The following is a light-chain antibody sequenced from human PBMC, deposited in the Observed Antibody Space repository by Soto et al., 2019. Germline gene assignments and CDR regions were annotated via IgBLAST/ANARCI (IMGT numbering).Light chain of an antibody. CDR3: QQYNDWPLT. J-gene: IGKJ4*01. CDR1: QSVSSN. V-gene: IGKV3-15*01. CDR2: GAS. Sequence: EIVMTQSPVTLSVSPGERATLSCRASQSVSSNLAWYQKKPGQAPRLLIDGASIRATGIPAWFSGSGSGTEFTLTISSLQSEDFAVYYCQQYNDWPLTFGGGTKVEIK.